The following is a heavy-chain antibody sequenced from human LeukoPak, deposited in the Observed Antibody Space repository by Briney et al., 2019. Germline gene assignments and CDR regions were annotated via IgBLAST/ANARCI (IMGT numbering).Heavy chain of an antibody. J-gene: IGHJ4*02. CDR1: GYTFTSYY. CDR3: ARTHYYDSSGYYLPDY. D-gene: IGHD3-22*01. V-gene: IGHV1-18*01. Sequence: GASVKVSCTASGYTFTSYYISWVRQAPGQGLEWMGWISAYDGNRNYAQKFQGRLTMTTDRSTSTANMELRSLRSDDTAVYYCARTHYYDSSGYYLPDYWGQGTLVTVSS. CDR2: ISAYDGNR.